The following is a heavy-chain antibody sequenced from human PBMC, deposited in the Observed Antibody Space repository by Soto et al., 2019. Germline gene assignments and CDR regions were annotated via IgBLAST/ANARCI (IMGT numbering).Heavy chain of an antibody. J-gene: IGHJ6*03. V-gene: IGHV4-34*01. CDR3: ARELAYYDFWSGPTYYYYMDV. D-gene: IGHD3-3*01. CDR1: GGSFSGYY. CDR2: INHSGST. Sequence: SETLSLTCAVYGGSFSGYYWSWTRQPPGKGLEWIGEINHSGSTNYNPSLKSRVTISVDTSKNQFSLKLSSVTAADTAVYYCARELAYYDFWSGPTYYYYMDVWGKGTTVTVSS.